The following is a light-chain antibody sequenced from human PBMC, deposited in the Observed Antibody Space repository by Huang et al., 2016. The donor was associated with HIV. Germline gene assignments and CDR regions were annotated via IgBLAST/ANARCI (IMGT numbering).Light chain of an antibody. V-gene: IGKV1-9*01. Sequence: IQLTQSPSSLSASVGDRVTIPCRASQGISNYLAWYQQKRGKAPKLLIFAASTLQSGVPSRFSGSGSGTYFTLTIRSLQPEDFAIYYCQQLNNYPWTFGQGTRVEIK. CDR2: AAS. CDR3: QQLNNYPWT. J-gene: IGKJ1*01. CDR1: QGISNY.